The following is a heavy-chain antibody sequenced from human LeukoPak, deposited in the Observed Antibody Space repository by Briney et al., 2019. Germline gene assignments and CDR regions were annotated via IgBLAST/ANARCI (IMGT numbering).Heavy chain of an antibody. CDR1: GYTFTSYG. V-gene: IGHV1-18*01. CDR2: ISAYSGNT. Sequence: ASVKVSCKVSGYTFTSYGITWVRQAPGQGLEWMGWISAYSGNTMYAQKVQGRVTLTTDASTSTAYMDLRSLRSDDTAVYYCARGSRDCSSTSCYAGIHYWGQGTLVTVSS. D-gene: IGHD2-2*01. CDR3: ARGSRDCSSTSCYAGIHY. J-gene: IGHJ4*02.